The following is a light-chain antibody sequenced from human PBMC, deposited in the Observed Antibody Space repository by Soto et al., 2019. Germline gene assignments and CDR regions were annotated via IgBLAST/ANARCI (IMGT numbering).Light chain of an antibody. CDR1: QSVSDMY. J-gene: IGKJ3*01. CDR3: QHYGTSAL. V-gene: IGKV3-20*01. Sequence: EIVLTQSPGTLSLSPGERATLSCRASQSVSDMYLAWYQQKPGQAPRLLIYASNRATGIPDRFSGSGSRTDFTLTISRLEPEDFEVYYCQHYGTSALFGPGTKVEIK. CDR2: AS.